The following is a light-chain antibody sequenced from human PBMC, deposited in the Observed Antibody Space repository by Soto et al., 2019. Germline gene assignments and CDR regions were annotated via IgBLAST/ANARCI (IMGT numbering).Light chain of an antibody. CDR1: QSVTSN. V-gene: IGKV3-15*01. CDR3: QQYNNWPLT. Sequence: EIVMTQSPATLSVSPGERATLSCRASQSVTSNLAWYQQKPRQAPTLLIYGASTRATAIPASFSSSGSGTEFTIIISSLQAEDFAVYYCQQYNNWPLTFGGGTKVEIK. CDR2: GAS. J-gene: IGKJ4*01.